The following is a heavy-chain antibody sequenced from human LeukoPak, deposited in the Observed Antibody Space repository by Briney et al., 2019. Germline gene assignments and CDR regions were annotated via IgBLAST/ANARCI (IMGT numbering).Heavy chain of an antibody. V-gene: IGHV1-2*04. CDR1: GYTFTAYY. D-gene: IGHD3-10*01. CDR2: INPNSGGT. CDR3: ARRAPGSYFGY. J-gene: IGHJ4*02. Sequence: ASVRVSCKASGYTFTAYYLHWVRQAPGQGLKWMGWINPNSGGTNYAQTFKGWVTLTRDTSINTTYMELSRLASDVTAVYFCARRAPGSYFGYWGQGTLVTVAS.